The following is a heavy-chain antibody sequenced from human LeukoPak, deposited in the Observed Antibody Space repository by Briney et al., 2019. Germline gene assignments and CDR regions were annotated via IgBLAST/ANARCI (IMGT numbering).Heavy chain of an antibody. V-gene: IGHV4-59*01. Sequence: PSETLSLTCTVSGGSISSYYWSWIRQPPGKGLGWIGYIYYSGSTNYNPSLKSRVTISVDTSKNQFSLKLSSVTAADTAVYYCARGTYDSSGYYLPRFDYWGQGTLVTVSS. D-gene: IGHD3-22*01. J-gene: IGHJ4*02. CDR2: IYYSGST. CDR3: ARGTYDSSGYYLPRFDY. CDR1: GGSISSYY.